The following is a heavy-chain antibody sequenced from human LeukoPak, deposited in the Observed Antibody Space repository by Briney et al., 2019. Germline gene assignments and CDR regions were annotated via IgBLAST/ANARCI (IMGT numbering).Heavy chain of an antibody. CDR1: GFTFNTYS. Sequence: GGSLRLSCAASGFTFNTYSMNWVRQAPGKGLEWVANIKQDGSEKYYVDSVKGRFTISRDNAKNSLYLQMNSLRAEDTAVYYCARADYCSGGSCPWYYYYMDVWGKGTTVTVSS. CDR2: IKQDGSEK. J-gene: IGHJ6*03. CDR3: ARADYCSGGSCPWYYYYMDV. D-gene: IGHD2-15*01. V-gene: IGHV3-7*01.